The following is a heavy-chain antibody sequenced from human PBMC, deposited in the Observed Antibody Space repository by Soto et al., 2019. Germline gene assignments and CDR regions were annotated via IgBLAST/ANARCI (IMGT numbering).Heavy chain of an antibody. V-gene: IGHV6-1*01. J-gene: IGHJ6*02. CDR1: GDSVSSDSAA. Sequence: SQTLSLTCAISGDSVSSDSAAWSWIRQSPSRGLEWLGRTYYRSKWNNDYAVSVRSRVTINPDTSKNQFSLQLYSLTPEDTAVYYCAAISWFSGMAVWGQGTQVSVSS. CDR3: AAISWFSGMAV. D-gene: IGHD3-10*01. CDR2: TYYRSKWNN.